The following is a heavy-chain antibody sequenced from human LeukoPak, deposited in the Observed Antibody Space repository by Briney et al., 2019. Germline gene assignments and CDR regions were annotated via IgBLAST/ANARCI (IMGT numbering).Heavy chain of an antibody. V-gene: IGHV3-23*01. CDR1: GFTFSSYA. J-gene: IGHJ6*02. Sequence: PGGSLRLSCAASGFTFSSYAMSWVRQAPGKGLEWVSAISGSGGSTYYADSVKGRFTISRDNSKNTLYLQMNSLRAEDTAAYYCAKGRAIAAAGTRNYYYGMDVWAKGPRSPSP. CDR3: AKGRAIAAAGTRNYYYGMDV. CDR2: ISGSGGST. D-gene: IGHD6-13*01.